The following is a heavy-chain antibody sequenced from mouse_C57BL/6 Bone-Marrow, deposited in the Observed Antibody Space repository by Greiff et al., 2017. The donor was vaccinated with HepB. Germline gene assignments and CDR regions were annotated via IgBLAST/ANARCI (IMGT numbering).Heavy chain of an antibody. CDR3: ARQYYYGSRRDWYFDV. D-gene: IGHD1-1*01. CDR1: GFTFSSYG. J-gene: IGHJ1*03. Sequence: EVKLVESGGDLVKPGGSLKLSCAASGFTFSSYGMSWVRQTPDKRLEWVATISSGGSYTYYPDSVKGRFTISRDNAKNTLYLKMSSLKSEDTAMYYCARQYYYGSRRDWYFDVWGTGTTVTVSS. CDR2: ISSGGSYT. V-gene: IGHV5-6*01.